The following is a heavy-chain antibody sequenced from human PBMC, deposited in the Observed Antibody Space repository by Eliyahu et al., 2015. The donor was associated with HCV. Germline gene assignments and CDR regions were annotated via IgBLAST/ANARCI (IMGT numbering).Heavy chain of an antibody. CDR2: IDPSGGET. D-gene: IGHD4-23*01. CDR1: GYTFTSNL. Sequence: QEQLVQSGAEVKRPGAXAKVSXKASGYTFTSNLMHWVRQAPGHGLEWMAVIDPSGGETTYAQKFQGRVTVTRDTSTSTAYMELGSLRSEDTAMYYCARESGNFDHDAFDIWGQGTRVTVSS. CDR3: ARESGNFDHDAFDI. V-gene: IGHV1-46*01. J-gene: IGHJ3*02.